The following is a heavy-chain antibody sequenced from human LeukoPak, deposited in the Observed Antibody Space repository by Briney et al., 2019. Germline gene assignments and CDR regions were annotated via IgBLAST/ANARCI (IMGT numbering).Heavy chain of an antibody. CDR3: ARDWPIGYCSSTSCYQDY. CDR1: GFTFSSYS. V-gene: IGHV3-21*01. J-gene: IGHJ4*02. Sequence: GGSLRLSCAASGFTFSSYSMNWVRQAPGKGLEWVSSISSSSSYIYYADSVKGRFTISRDNAKNSLYLQMNSLRAEDTAVYYCARDWPIGYCSSTSCYQDYWGQGTLVTVSS. D-gene: IGHD2-2*01. CDR2: ISSSSSYI.